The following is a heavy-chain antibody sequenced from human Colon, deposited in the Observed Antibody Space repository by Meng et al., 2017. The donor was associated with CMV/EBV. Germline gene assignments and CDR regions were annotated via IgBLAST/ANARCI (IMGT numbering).Heavy chain of an antibody. J-gene: IGHJ3*02. CDR3: ASETEGSNYDAFDI. CDR2: IRSSGSNR. D-gene: IGHD4-11*01. CDR1: GFTFSNYE. Sequence: GESLKISCTASGFTFSNYEMNWVRQAPGKGLEWVSYIRSSGSNRQYADSVKGRFTISRDNAKNSLYLQMSSLRAEDTAVYYCASETEGSNYDAFDIWGQGTVVTVSS. V-gene: IGHV3-48*03.